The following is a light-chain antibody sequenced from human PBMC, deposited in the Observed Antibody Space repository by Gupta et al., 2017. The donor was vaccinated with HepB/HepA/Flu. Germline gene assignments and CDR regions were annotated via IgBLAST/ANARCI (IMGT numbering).Light chain of an antibody. CDR1: QSVNTN. CDR3: QQDGCSPRT. Sequence: EIVLTQSPGTLSLSPGERATLSCRASQSVNTNLAWYQQKPGQAPRLLFFDTSIRSAGIPDRFSASGSGTDFTLTISSLESEDFAVFYCQQDGCSPRTFGQGTKLEIK. CDR2: DTS. J-gene: IGKJ1*01. V-gene: IGKV3-20*01.